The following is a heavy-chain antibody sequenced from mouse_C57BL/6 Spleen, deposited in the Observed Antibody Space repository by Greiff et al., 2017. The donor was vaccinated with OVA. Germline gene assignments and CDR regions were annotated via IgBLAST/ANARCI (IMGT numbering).Heavy chain of an antibody. V-gene: IGHV1-81*01. Sequence: QVQLQQSGAELARPGASVKLSCKASGYTFTSYGISWVKQRTGQGLEWIGEIYPRSGNTYYNEKFKGKAPLTADNSSSTAYMERRSLTSEDSAVYFCARPLTTVVAPMDYWGQGTSVTVSS. CDR2: IYPRSGNT. J-gene: IGHJ4*01. CDR3: ARPLTTVVAPMDY. CDR1: GYTFTSYG. D-gene: IGHD1-1*01.